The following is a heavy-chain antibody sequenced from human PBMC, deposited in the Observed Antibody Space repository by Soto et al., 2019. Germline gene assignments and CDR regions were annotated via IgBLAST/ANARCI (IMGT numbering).Heavy chain of an antibody. CDR2: ISGYNGNT. D-gene: IGHD3-10*01. CDR3: ARAGKYYYGSGSPYYYGMEV. CDR1: GYTFTSYG. Sequence: QVQLVQSGAAVKKPGASVKVSCKASGYTFTSYGVSWVRQAPGQGLEWMGWISGYNGNTNYAQKLQGRVTMTTDTSTSTAYMELRSLRADDTAVYYCARAGKYYYGSGSPYYYGMEVWGQGITVTVSS. J-gene: IGHJ6*02. V-gene: IGHV1-18*04.